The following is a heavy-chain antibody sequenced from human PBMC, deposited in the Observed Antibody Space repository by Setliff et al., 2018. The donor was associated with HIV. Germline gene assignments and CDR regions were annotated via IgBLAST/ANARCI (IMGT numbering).Heavy chain of an antibody. CDR2: IYYSGGA. Sequence: SLTCTVSRDSIRNGAYYWGWIRQPPGKGLEWIGSIYYSGGAYYNPSFKSRVTLSVDTSENQLSLRLSSVTAADTAVYFCARGGTVSADFDSWGQGTLVTVSS. D-gene: IGHD6-19*01. J-gene: IGHJ4*02. CDR3: ARGGTVSADFDS. CDR1: RDSIRNGAYY. V-gene: IGHV4-39*07.